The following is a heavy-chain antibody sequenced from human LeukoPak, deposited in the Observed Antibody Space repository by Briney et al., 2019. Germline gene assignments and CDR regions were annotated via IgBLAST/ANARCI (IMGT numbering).Heavy chain of an antibody. D-gene: IGHD6-19*01. CDR3: ARVYRNQGSGWSDNWFDP. V-gene: IGHV4-59*01. Sequence: SETLSLTCTVSGGSISSYYWSWIRQPPGKGLEWIGYIYYSGSTNYNPSLKSRVTISVDTSKNQFSLKLSSVTAADTAVYYCARVYRNQGSGWSDNWFDPWGQGTLVTVSS. CDR2: IYYSGST. J-gene: IGHJ5*02. CDR1: GGSISSYY.